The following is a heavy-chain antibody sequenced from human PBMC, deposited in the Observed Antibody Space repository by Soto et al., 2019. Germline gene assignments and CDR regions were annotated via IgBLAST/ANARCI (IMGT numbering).Heavy chain of an antibody. CDR1: GFTVSSNY. J-gene: IGHJ3*02. Sequence: EVQLLESGGGLVQPGGSLRLSCAASGFTVSSNYMSWVRQAPGKGLERVSVIYSGGSTYYADSVKGRFTISRDNSKNTLYLQMNSLRAEDTAVYYCARDLQSMVRGENDAFDIWGQGTMVTVSS. D-gene: IGHD3-10*01. CDR3: ARDLQSMVRGENDAFDI. V-gene: IGHV3-66*01. CDR2: IYSGGST.